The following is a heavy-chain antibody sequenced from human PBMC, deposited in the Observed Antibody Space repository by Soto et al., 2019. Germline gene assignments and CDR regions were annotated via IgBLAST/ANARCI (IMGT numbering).Heavy chain of an antibody. J-gene: IGHJ4*02. D-gene: IGHD4-4*01. CDR1: GFAFGDYA. CDR3: VKDYGSYSNYHLDY. CDR2: ISWHSGNI. Sequence: PGGSLRLSCAASGFAFGDYAMHWVRQCPGKGLEWVSGISWHSGNIAYADSAKGRFTISRDNAKTPLYLQMNSLRAEDTALYYCVKDYGSYSNYHLDYWGQGNMVTVPS. V-gene: IGHV3-9*01.